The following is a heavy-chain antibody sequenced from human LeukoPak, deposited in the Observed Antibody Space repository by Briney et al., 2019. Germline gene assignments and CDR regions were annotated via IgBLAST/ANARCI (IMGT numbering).Heavy chain of an antibody. CDR2: ISSNSKYT. CDR3: AKDRGYSYGYGLDY. J-gene: IGHJ4*02. Sequence: PGGSLRLSCAASGFTFSSYGLHWVRQAPGKGLEWVSCISSNSKYTYYADSVKGRFTISRDNSKNTLYLQMNSLRAEDTAVYYCAKDRGYSYGYGLDYWGQGTLVTVSS. V-gene: IGHV3-21*04. D-gene: IGHD5-18*01. CDR1: GFTFSSYG.